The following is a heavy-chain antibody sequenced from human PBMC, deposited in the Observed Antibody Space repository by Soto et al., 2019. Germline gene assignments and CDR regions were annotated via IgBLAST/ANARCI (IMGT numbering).Heavy chain of an antibody. CDR2: IYYSGST. CDR1: GGSISSSSYY. Sequence: SETLSLTCTVSGGSISSSSYYWGWIRQPPGKGLEWIGSIYYSGSTYYNPSLKSRVTISVDTSKNQFSLKLSSVTAADTAVYYCANDESGRSPLSSPTSEVYGMDVSGQGTTVTVSS. J-gene: IGHJ6*02. D-gene: IGHD1-26*01. CDR3: ANDESGRSPLSSPTSEVYGMDV. V-gene: IGHV4-39*01.